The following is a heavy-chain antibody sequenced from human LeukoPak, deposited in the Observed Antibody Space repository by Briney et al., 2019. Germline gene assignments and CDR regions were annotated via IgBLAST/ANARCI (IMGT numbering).Heavy chain of an antibody. D-gene: IGHD6-13*01. Sequence: SETLSLTCTVSGGSISSYYWSWIRQPPGKGLEWIGYIYYSGSTNYNPPLKSRVTISVDTSKNQFSLKLSSVTAADTAVYYCARAYSSSWAQNPGIFDYWGQGTLVTVSS. V-gene: IGHV4-59*01. CDR1: GGSISSYY. CDR2: IYYSGST. CDR3: ARAYSSSWAQNPGIFDY. J-gene: IGHJ4*02.